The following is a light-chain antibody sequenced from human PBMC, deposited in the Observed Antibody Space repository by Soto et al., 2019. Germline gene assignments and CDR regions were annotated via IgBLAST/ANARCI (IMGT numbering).Light chain of an antibody. CDR3: AAWDDSLNAVV. J-gene: IGLJ2*01. Sequence: QSVLTQPPSVSGPPGQKVSISCSGSASNLGGNPVNWYQHLPGAAPKLLIYTNHQRPSGVPDRFSGSKSGTSASLAISGLRSEDEANFYCAAWDDSLNAVVFGGGTKLTVL. CDR1: ASNLGGNP. CDR2: TNH. V-gene: IGLV1-44*01.